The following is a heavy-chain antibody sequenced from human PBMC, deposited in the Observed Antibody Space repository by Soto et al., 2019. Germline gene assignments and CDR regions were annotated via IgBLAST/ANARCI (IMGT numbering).Heavy chain of an antibody. CDR2: ISSDGSHQ. CDR1: GFTFTNYA. J-gene: IGHJ6*02. Sequence: QVQLVESGGGVVQPARSLRLSCAAAGFTFTNYAVHWVRQAPGKGLEWVAVISSDGSHQYYAESVRGRFTISRDNFKNTVSLHMNSLRAEATAVYSCARPHCTASRCCQDHYGLDVWGQGTTVTVSS. CDR3: ARPHCTASRCCQDHYGLDV. V-gene: IGHV3-30*04. D-gene: IGHD2-8*02.